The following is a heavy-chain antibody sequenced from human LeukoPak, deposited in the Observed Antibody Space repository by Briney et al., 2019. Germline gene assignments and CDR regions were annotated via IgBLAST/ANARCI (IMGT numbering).Heavy chain of an antibody. D-gene: IGHD6-19*01. J-gene: IGHJ4*02. V-gene: IGHV3-30*02. CDR1: GFTFSTYG. CDR2: IRHDGSEG. CDR3: AKVGYGWYEVDY. Sequence: GGSLRLSCAASGFTFSTYGMHWVRQAPGKGLDWVAFIRHDGSEGYYADSVKDRFTVSRYNSQNTLYVQMNSLRVEDTAVYYCAKVGYGWYEVDYWGQGTLVTVSS.